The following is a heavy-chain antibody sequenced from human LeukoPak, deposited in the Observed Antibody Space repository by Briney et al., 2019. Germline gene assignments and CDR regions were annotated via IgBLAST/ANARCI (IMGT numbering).Heavy chain of an antibody. D-gene: IGHD2-2*01. CDR1: GYTFTSYD. V-gene: IGHV1-8*01. J-gene: IGHJ4*02. CDR2: MNPNSGNT. Sequence: ASVKVSCKASGYTFTSYDINWVRQATGQGLEGRGWMNPNSGNTGYSEKFQGRVIMTRNTSISTAYMELSSLRSEDTAVYYCARVHAAARADYWGQGTLVTVSS. CDR3: ARVHAAARADY.